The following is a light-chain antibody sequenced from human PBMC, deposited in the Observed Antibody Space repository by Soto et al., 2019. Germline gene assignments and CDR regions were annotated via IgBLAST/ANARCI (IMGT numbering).Light chain of an antibody. J-gene: IGLJ1*01. Sequence: QSVLTQPPSASGTPGQRVSISCSGSGSNIGSNTVNWYQQLPGTAPKLLMYSNNQRPSGVPDRFSGSKSGTSASLAISGLKSEDEADYNCAAWNDSLSGYVFEPG. CDR2: SNN. CDR3: AAWNDSLSGYV. V-gene: IGLV1-44*01. CDR1: GSNIGSNT.